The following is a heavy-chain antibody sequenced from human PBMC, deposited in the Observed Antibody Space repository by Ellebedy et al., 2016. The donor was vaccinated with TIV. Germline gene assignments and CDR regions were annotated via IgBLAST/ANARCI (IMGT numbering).Heavy chain of an antibody. CDR3: VRDDWGPGDY. CDR2: IQQYGSEK. D-gene: IGHD7-27*01. J-gene: IGHJ4*02. Sequence: GESLKISXAPSGFTFSNYWMSWVRQAPGKGLEWVANIQQYGSEKYYVASVKGRFTISRDNAKNSLYLQMNGLRAEDTALYYCVRDDWGPGDYWGQGTLVTVSS. V-gene: IGHV3-7*03. CDR1: GFTFSNYW.